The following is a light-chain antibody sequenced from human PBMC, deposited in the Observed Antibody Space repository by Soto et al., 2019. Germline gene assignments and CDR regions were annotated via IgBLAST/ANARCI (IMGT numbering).Light chain of an antibody. Sequence: EIVLTQSPATLSLSPGERATLSCRASQSVSTYLAWYQQKPGQAPRLLIYDASNRATGIPPKFSGSGSGTDCTLTISSLEPEDVAVYYCQQRSNWPPWITVGQGIRLEIK. V-gene: IGKV3-11*01. CDR3: QQRSNWPPWIT. J-gene: IGKJ5*01. CDR2: DAS. CDR1: QSVSTY.